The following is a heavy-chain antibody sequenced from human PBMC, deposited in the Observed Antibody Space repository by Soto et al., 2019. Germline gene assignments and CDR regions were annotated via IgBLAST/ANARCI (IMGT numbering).Heavy chain of an antibody. D-gene: IGHD3-9*01. Sequence: QVQLVQSGAEVKKPGASVKVSCKASGYTFTSYDINWVRQATGQGLEWMGWMNPNSGNTGYAQKFQGRVTMTRNTSLSTAYRELSSLRSEDTAVYYCASSGYSMYYYYGMDVWGQGTTVTVSS. J-gene: IGHJ6*02. CDR2: MNPNSGNT. CDR3: ASSGYSMYYYYGMDV. CDR1: GYTFTSYD. V-gene: IGHV1-8*01.